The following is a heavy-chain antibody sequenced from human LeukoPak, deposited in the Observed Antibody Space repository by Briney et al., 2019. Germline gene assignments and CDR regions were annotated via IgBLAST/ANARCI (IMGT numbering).Heavy chain of an antibody. J-gene: IGHJ5*02. V-gene: IGHV5-51*01. CDR3: ARQVAYSSSWYQTRWFDP. CDR1: GYSFTSYW. CDR2: IYPGDSDT. Sequence: GESLKISCKGSGYSFTSYWIGWVRQVPGKGLEWMGIIYPGDSDTRYSPSFQGQVTISADKSISTAYLQWSSLKASDTAMYYCARQVAYSSSWYQTRWFDPWGQGTLVTVSS. D-gene: IGHD6-13*01.